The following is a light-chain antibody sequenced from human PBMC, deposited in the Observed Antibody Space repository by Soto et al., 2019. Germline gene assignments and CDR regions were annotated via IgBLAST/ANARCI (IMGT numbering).Light chain of an antibody. V-gene: IGKV1-5*01. CDR1: QTVNTW. CDR2: DVS. J-gene: IGKJ4*01. Sequence: DIQLTQSPSTLSASVGERVTITCRASQTVNTWLAWYQQKPGKAPELLIYDVSTLQSGVPSRFSGTGSGTDFTLTISSLEPEDFAVYYCQQRSNWTLTFGGGTKVDNK. CDR3: QQRSNWTLT.